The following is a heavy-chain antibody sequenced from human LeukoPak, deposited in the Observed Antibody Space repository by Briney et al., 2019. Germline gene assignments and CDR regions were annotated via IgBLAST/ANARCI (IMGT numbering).Heavy chain of an antibody. CDR3: AKDVSPLYYDILTGIDY. V-gene: IGHV3-30*18. D-gene: IGHD3-9*01. CDR1: GFTFSSYG. CDR2: ISYDGSNK. J-gene: IGHJ4*02. Sequence: GRSLRLSCAASGFTFSSYGMHWVRQAPGKGLEWVAVISYDGSNKYYADSVEGRFTISRDNSKNTLYLQMNSLRAEDTAVYYCAKDVSPLYYDILTGIDYWGQGTLVTVSS.